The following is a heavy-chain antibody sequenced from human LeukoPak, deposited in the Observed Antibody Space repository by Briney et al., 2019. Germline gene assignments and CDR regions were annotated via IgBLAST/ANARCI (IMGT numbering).Heavy chain of an antibody. D-gene: IGHD2-8*01. J-gene: IGHJ4*02. CDR1: GITFSNYN. CDR3: AKGLTNIGGTDY. Sequence: GGSLRLSCAAPGITFSNYNMNWVRQAPGKGLEWISSITSSSSYTFYADSVKGRFTISRDNAKNALYLQMNSLRAEDTAVYYCAKGLTNIGGTDYWGQGTLVTVSS. CDR2: ITSSSSYT. V-gene: IGHV3-21*04.